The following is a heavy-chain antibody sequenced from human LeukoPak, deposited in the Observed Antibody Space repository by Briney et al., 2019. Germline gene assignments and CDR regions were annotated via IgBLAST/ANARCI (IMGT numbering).Heavy chain of an antibody. CDR3: AKDTTSAYDFWSGYYTS. V-gene: IGHV3-30*02. Sequence: GGSLRLSCAPSGFTFSSYGMQWVRQAPGKGLEWVAFIRYDGSNKYYADSVKGRFTISRDNSKNTLYLQMNSLRAEDTAVYYCAKDTTSAYDFWSGYYTSWGQGTLVTVSS. CDR2: IRYDGSNK. J-gene: IGHJ4*02. D-gene: IGHD3-3*01. CDR1: GFTFSSYG.